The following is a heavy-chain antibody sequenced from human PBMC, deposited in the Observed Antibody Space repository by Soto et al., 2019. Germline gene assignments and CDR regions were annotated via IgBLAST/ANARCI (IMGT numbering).Heavy chain of an antibody. J-gene: IGHJ4*02. CDR3: ARCKPYYDSSGYYDY. D-gene: IGHD3-22*01. CDR2: ISSNGGST. CDR1: GFTFSSYA. V-gene: IGHV3-64*01. Sequence: GGSLRLSCAASGFTFSSYAMHWVHQAPGKGLEYVSAISSNGGSTYYANSVKGRFTISRDNSKNTLYLQMGSLRAEDMAVYYCARCKPYYDSSGYYDYWGQGTLVTVSS.